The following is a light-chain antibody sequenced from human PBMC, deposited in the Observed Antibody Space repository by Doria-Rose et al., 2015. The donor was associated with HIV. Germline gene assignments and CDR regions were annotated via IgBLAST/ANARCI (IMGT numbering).Light chain of an antibody. CDR3: QQTYSSPPWT. CDR1: QTVSTY. CDR2: AAS. Sequence: TQSPSSLSASIGESFTITCRAIQTVSTYLNWFQQEPGKAPKLLIYAASRLQSGVPSRFSGSGSGTDFTLTISGLQPGDFATYYCQQTYSSPPWTFGQGTMVEMK. V-gene: IGKV1-39*01. J-gene: IGKJ1*01.